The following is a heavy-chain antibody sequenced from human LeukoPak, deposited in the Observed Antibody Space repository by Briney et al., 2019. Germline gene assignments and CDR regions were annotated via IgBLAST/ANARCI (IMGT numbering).Heavy chain of an antibody. V-gene: IGHV3-21*01. CDR2: ISSSGSYI. CDR1: GFTFSSYS. J-gene: IGHJ3*02. D-gene: IGHD3-22*01. CDR3: ARTGEYSYDSSGYYSDAFDI. Sequence: GGSLRLSCVASGFTFSSYSMNWVRQAPGKGLEWVSSISSSGSYIYYADSVKGRFTISRDNAKNSLYLQMNSLRAQDTAVFYCARTGEYSYDSSGYYSDAFDIWGQGTMVTVSS.